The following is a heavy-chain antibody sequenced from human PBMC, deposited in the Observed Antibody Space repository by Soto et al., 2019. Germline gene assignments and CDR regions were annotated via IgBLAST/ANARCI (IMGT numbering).Heavy chain of an antibody. J-gene: IGHJ4*02. CDR3: WRGRHWLDY. CDR1: GGSISNYY. CDR2: IYYTGST. Sequence: QVQLQESGPGLVKPSETLSLTCTVSGGSISNYYWSWIRQPPGKGLEWIGYIYYTGSTNYNPSLKSRVTISVDTSENQFSLRLSSVTAADTAIYYCWRGRHWLDYWGQGTLVTVSS. D-gene: IGHD6-19*01. V-gene: IGHV4-59*01.